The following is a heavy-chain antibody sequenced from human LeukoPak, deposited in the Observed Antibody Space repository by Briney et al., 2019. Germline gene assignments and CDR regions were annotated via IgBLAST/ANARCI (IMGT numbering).Heavy chain of an antibody. Sequence: ASVKVSCKASGYTFTSYGISWVRQAPGQGLEWMGWISAYNGNTNYAQKLQGRVTMTTDTSTSTAYMELRSLRSDDTAVYYCARAPLSRFLEWLSYWGQGTLVTVSS. V-gene: IGHV1-18*01. CDR1: GYTFTSYG. CDR2: ISAYNGNT. J-gene: IGHJ4*02. CDR3: ARAPLSRFLEWLSY. D-gene: IGHD3-3*01.